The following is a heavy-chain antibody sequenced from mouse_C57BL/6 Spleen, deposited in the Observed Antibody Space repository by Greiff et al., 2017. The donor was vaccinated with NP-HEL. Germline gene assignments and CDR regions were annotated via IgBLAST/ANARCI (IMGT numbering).Heavy chain of an antibody. CDR1: GYTFTSYW. V-gene: IGHV1-74*01. D-gene: IGHD1-1*01. J-gene: IGHJ3*01. CDR2: IHPSDSDT. CDR3: AREFYYYGSSPWFAY. Sequence: QVHVKQSGAELVKPGASVKVSCKASGYTFTSYWMHWVKQRPGQGLEWIGRIHPSDSDTNYNQKFKGKATLTVDKSSSTAYMQLSSLTSEDSAVYYCAREFYYYGSSPWFAYWGQGTLVTVSA.